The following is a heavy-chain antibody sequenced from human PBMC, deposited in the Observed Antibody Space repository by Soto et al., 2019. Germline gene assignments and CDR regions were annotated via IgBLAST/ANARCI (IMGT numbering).Heavy chain of an antibody. V-gene: IGHV1-69*12. CDR2: IMPVFATP. J-gene: IGHJ6*02. Sequence: QVQLMQSGAEVKKPGSSVKVSCKASGGTFSTSAISWVRQAPGEGLDWVGGIMPVFATPDYAQKFQGRVTISADESTTTAYLELTSLTTDDTAVYYCARDKDRQQLGGNYYYILDVWGQGTAITVSS. CDR1: GGTFSTSA. CDR3: ARDKDRQQLGGNYYYILDV. D-gene: IGHD3-3*02.